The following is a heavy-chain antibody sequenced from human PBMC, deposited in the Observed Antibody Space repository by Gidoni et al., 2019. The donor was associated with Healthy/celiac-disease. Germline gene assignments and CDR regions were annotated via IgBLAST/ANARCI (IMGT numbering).Heavy chain of an antibody. CDR3: TTASLFLEWLPIYYYYYMDV. D-gene: IGHD3-3*01. CDR2: IKSKTDGGTT. V-gene: IGHV3-15*07. CDR1: GFTFGNAW. J-gene: IGHJ6*03. Sequence: EVQLVESGGGLVKPGGSLRLSCAASGFTFGNAWMNWCRQAPGKGLEWVGRIKSKTDGGTTDYAAPVKGRFTISRDDSKNTLYLQMNSLKTEDTAVYYCTTASLFLEWLPIYYYYYMDVWGKGTTVTVSS.